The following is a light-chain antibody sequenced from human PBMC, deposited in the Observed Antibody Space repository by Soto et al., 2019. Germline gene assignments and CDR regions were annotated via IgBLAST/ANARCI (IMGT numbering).Light chain of an antibody. CDR1: QDIRNW. J-gene: IGKJ5*01. V-gene: IGKV1-12*01. CDR3: QQKNSFPIT. Sequence: DIQMTQSPSSLSASLGDRVTITCRASQDIRNWVAWHQQKPGEAPKLLIYGASNLQSGVPSRFSGSGSGTHFTLTISSLQPEDSAIYYCQQKNSFPITFDHGTRLELK. CDR2: GAS.